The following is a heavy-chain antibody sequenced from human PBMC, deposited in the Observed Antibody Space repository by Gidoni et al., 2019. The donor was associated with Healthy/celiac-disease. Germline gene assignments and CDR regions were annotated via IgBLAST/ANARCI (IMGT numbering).Heavy chain of an antibody. V-gene: IGHV4-4*07. CDR2: IYTSGST. Sequence: QVQLQESGPGLVKPSETLSLTCPASCGSISSYYWSWIRQPAGKGLEWIGRIYTSGSTNYNPSLKSRVTMSVDTSKNQFSLKLSSVTAADTAVYYCARAGYSYGLDWDYWGQGTLVTVSS. J-gene: IGHJ4*02. CDR3: ARAGYSYGLDWDY. CDR1: CGSISSYY. D-gene: IGHD5-18*01.